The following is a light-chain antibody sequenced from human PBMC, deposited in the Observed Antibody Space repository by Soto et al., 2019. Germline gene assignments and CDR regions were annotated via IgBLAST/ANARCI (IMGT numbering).Light chain of an antibody. V-gene: IGKV3-20*01. CDR3: QQFGSSSWT. CDR1: QSVSSSY. CDR2: GAS. J-gene: IGKJ1*01. Sequence: ESVLTQSPGTLSLSPGEKATLSCRASQSVSSSYLAWYQQKPGQAPRLLIYGASSRATGIPDRFSGSGSGTDFTLTVSRLEPEDLAVYYCQQFGSSSWTCVPGTKVEIK.